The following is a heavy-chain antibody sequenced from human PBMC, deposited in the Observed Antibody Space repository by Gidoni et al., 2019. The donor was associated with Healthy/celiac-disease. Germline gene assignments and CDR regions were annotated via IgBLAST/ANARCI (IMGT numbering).Heavy chain of an antibody. J-gene: IGHJ5*02. V-gene: IGHV4-34*01. CDR1: GESFSGYY. Sequence: QVQLQQWGAGLLKPSETLSLTCAVYGESFSGYYWRCIRQPPGKRLECIWEINNTGSTNYNPSLKIRVTISVDTSKNQFSLKLSSVTAADTAVYYWARGPLYSGINWFDPWGQGTLVTVSS. CDR3: ARGPLYSGINWFDP. D-gene: IGHD3-10*02. CDR2: INNTGST.